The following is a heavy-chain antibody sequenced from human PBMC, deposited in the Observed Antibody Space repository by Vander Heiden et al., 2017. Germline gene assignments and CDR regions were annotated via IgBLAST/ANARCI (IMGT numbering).Heavy chain of an antibody. D-gene: IGHD3-16*02. V-gene: IGHV3-21*01. CDR3: ARESLEAFDI. Sequence: QVVASAGCLVKPGESLSLFCTASGFTFSTYSMNWVRQAPGKGLEWVSSIGGSSSSIYDADSVKGRFTISRDNAKSSLYLQMNSLRAEDTAVYYCARESLEAFDIWGQGTLVTVSS. J-gene: IGHJ3*02. CDR1: GFTFSTYS. CDR2: IGGSSSSI.